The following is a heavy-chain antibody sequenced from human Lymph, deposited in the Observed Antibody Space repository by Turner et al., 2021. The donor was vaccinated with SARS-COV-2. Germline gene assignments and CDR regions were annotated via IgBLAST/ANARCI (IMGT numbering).Heavy chain of an antibody. V-gene: IGHV3-33*01. CDR3: ARVKGYNGYDLRYYYGMDV. CDR1: GFTFSSYG. D-gene: IGHD5-12*01. CDR2: IWYDGRNK. Sequence: QVQLVESGGGVVQPGRSLRLPCAASGFTFSSYGMHWVRQAPGKGLGWVAVIWYDGRNKYYADSVKGRFTISRDNSKNTLYLQMNSLRAEDTAVYYCARVKGYNGYDLRYYYGMDVWGQGTTVTVSS. J-gene: IGHJ6*02.